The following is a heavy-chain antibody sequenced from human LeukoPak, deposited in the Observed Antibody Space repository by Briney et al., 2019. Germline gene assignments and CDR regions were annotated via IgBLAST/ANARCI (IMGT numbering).Heavy chain of an antibody. Sequence: PGGSLRLSRAASGFTFSSYWMSWVRQAPGKGLEWVANIKQDESEKYYVDSVKGRFTISRDNAKNSLYLQMNSLRAEDTAVYYCARDKIEGPTKLDCWGQGILVTVSS. CDR1: GFTFSSYW. V-gene: IGHV3-7*01. CDR2: IKQDESEK. CDR3: ARDKIEGPTKLDC. D-gene: IGHD1-1*01. J-gene: IGHJ4*02.